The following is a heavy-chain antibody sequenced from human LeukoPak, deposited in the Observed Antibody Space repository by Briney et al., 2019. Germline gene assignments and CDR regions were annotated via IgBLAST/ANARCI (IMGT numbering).Heavy chain of an antibody. D-gene: IGHD3-10*01. J-gene: IGHJ4*02. V-gene: IGHV3-21*01. CDR3: ARGMGYVVRGIRGFDY. CDR2: ISSSSSYI. CDR1: GFTFSSYS. Sequence: PGGSLRLSCAASGFTFSSYSMNWVRQAPGKGLEWVSSISSSSSYIYYADPVKGRFTISRDNAKNSLYLQMNSLRAEDTAVYYCARGMGYVVRGIRGFDYWGQGTLVTVSS.